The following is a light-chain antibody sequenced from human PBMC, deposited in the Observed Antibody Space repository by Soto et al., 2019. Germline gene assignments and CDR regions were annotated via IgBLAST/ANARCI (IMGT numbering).Light chain of an antibody. V-gene: IGKV3D-15*01. Sequence: EILMTQSPATLSVSPGERATLSCRASQSLNRNLAGYQQKPGQAPRLIIYGASTRASGIPARFSGSGSGTEFTLTISSLQSEDFALYYCQHYNHWPPAFTFGPGTKGDL. J-gene: IGKJ3*01. CDR2: GAS. CDR3: QHYNHWPPAFT. CDR1: QSLNRN.